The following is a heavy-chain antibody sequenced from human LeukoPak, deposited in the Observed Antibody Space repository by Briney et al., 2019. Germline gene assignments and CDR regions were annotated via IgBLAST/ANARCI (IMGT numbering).Heavy chain of an antibody. CDR2: IIPIFGTA. J-gene: IGHJ6*03. CDR3: ARGPVVPAAIVYYYYYMDV. Sequence: ASVKVSCKASGGTFSSYAISWVRQAPGQGLEWMGGIIPIFGTANYAQKFQGRVTITADESTSTAYMELSSPRSEDTAVYYCARGPVVPAAIVYYYYYMDVWGKGTTVTVS. V-gene: IGHV1-69*13. CDR1: GGTFSSYA. D-gene: IGHD2-2*02.